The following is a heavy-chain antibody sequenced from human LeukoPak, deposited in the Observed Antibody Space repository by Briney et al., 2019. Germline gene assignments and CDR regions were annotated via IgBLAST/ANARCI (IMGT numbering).Heavy chain of an antibody. CDR3: ARGVVPAAIQSLIDY. CDR2: ISSSSSYI. D-gene: IGHD2-2*01. Sequence: PGGSLRLSCAASGVTFSSYSMNWVRQALGKGLEWVSSISSSSSYIYYADSVKGRFTISRDNAKNSLYLQMNSLRAEDTAVYYCARGVVPAAIQSLIDYWGQGTLVTVSS. CDR1: GVTFSSYS. V-gene: IGHV3-21*01. J-gene: IGHJ4*02.